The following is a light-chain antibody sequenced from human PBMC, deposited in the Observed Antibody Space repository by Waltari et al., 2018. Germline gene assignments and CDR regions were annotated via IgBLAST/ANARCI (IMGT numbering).Light chain of an antibody. V-gene: IGKV1-5*03. CDR3: QQYNRYPHT. Sequence: DIQITQSPSTLSASVGDRVTITCRASQSISSWLARFQQKPGKAPKVLIYKASSLESGVPSRCSGSGSETEFTLTISSLQPDDSATYYCQQYNRYPHTFGPGTKVDIK. J-gene: IGKJ3*01. CDR1: QSISSW. CDR2: KAS.